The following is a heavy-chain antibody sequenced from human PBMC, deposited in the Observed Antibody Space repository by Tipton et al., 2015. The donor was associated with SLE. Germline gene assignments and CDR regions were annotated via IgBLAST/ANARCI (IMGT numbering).Heavy chain of an antibody. CDR1: GGSFSGYY. Sequence: TLSLTCAVYGGSFSGYYWSWIRQPPGKGLEWIGEINHSGSTNYSPSLKSRVTISVDTSKNQFSLKLSSVTAADTAVYYCASSGRERWLQPRDYWGQGTLVTVSS. CDR3: ASSGRERWLQPRDY. D-gene: IGHD5-24*01. J-gene: IGHJ4*02. V-gene: IGHV4-34*01. CDR2: INHSGST.